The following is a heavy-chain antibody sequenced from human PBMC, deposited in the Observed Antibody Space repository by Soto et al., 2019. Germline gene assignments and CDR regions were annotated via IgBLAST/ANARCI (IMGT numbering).Heavy chain of an antibody. CDR2: IYYSGST. J-gene: IGHJ4*02. D-gene: IGHD6-13*01. V-gene: IGHV4-31*03. Sequence: SETLSLTCTVSGGSISSCGYYWSWIRHHPGKGLDWIGYIYYSGSTYYNPSLKSRVTISVDTSKNQFSLKLSSVTAADTAVYYCAREASGYSSSWYYFDYWGQGALVTVSS. CDR3: AREASGYSSSWYYFDY. CDR1: GGSISSCGYY.